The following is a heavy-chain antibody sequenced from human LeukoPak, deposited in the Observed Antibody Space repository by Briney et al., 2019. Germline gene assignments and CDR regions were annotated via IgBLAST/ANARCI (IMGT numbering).Heavy chain of an antibody. CDR2: SYSGGST. J-gene: IGHJ4*02. CDR1: GFNVSSSY. D-gene: IGHD3-10*01. V-gene: IGHV3-53*01. CDR3: ARRRSRGPIDY. Sequence: GGSLRLSCAASGFNVSSSYMAWVRQAPGKRLEWVSISYSGGSTFYGDSVMGRFVISKDSSKNTLFLQMNSLRPDDTAFYYCARRRSRGPIDYWGRGTLVTVSS.